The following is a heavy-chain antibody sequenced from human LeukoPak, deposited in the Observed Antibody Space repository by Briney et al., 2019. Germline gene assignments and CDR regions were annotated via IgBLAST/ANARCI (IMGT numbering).Heavy chain of an antibody. CDR1: GFTFRDYG. Sequence: GRSLRLSCAASGFTFRDYGMHWVRQAPGKGLQWVSLICHDGSNRWFAESVRGRFTISRDNSQNTLYVEMNNLRLEDTAVYYCAKDPPNRKVAAGGEFDPWGQGTVVTV. CDR3: AKDPPNRKVAAGGEFDP. J-gene: IGHJ5*02. V-gene: IGHV3-33*06. D-gene: IGHD6-13*01. CDR2: ICHDGSNR.